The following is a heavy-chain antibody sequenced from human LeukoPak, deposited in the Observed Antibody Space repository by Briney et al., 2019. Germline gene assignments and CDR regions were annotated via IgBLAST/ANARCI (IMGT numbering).Heavy chain of an antibody. J-gene: IGHJ4*02. CDR3: ARATKYYYDSSGYSRSRDY. D-gene: IGHD3-22*01. Sequence: ASAKVSCKASGYTFTSYAMNWVRQAPGQGLEWMGWINTNTGNPTYAQGFTGRFVFSLDTSVSTAYLQISSLKAEDTAVYYCARATKYYYDSSGYSRSRDYWGQGTLVTVSS. CDR2: INTNTGNP. CDR1: GYTFTSYA. V-gene: IGHV7-4-1*02.